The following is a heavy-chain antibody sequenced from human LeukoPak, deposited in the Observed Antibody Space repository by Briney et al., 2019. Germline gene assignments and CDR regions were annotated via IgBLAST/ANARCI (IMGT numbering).Heavy chain of an antibody. D-gene: IGHD1-14*01. CDR2: IGGRGGNT. CDR1: GFTFSSYA. J-gene: IGHJ3*02. V-gene: IGHV3-23*01. CDR3: AKEYNAFDI. Sequence: GGSLRLSCAASGFTFSSYAMSWVRQAPGKGLEWVSVIGGRGGNTYYADSVKGRFTISRDNSKKTLYLQMNSLRAEDTAIYYCAKEYNAFDIWGQGTMVTVSS.